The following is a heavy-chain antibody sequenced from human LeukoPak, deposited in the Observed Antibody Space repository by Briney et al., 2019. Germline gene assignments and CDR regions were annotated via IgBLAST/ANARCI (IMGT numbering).Heavy chain of an antibody. CDR3: ARLSSVAGRWDFEY. Sequence: GGSLRLSCAASGFTFSSYGMHWVRQAPGKGLEWVAVISYDGSNKYYADSVKGRFTISRDNSKNTLYLQMHTLRAEDTAVYYCARLSSVAGRWDFEYWGQGTLVTVSS. J-gene: IGHJ4*02. D-gene: IGHD6-6*01. CDR2: ISYDGSNK. V-gene: IGHV3-30*03. CDR1: GFTFSSYG.